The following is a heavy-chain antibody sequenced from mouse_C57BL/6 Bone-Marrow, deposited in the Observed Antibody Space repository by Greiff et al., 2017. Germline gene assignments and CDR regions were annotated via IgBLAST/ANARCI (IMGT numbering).Heavy chain of an antibody. Sequence: EVQVVESGGGLVQPGGSLSLSCAASGFTFTDYYMSWVRQPPGKALEWLGFIRNKANGYTTEYSASVKGRFTISRDNSQSILYLQMNALRAEDSATYYCARSYGFYAMDYWGQGTSVTVSS. CDR2: IRNKANGYTT. D-gene: IGHD1-1*01. CDR3: ARSYGFYAMDY. CDR1: GFTFTDYY. V-gene: IGHV7-3*01. J-gene: IGHJ4*01.